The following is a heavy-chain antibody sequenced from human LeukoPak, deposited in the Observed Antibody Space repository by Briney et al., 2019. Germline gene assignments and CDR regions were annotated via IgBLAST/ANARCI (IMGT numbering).Heavy chain of an antibody. CDR3: ARVGGDYDLYYYYYMDV. CDR1: GYTFTSYD. CDR2: MNPNSGNT. Sequence: ASVKVSCKASGYTFTSYDINWVRQATGQGLEWMGWMNPNSGNTGYAQKFQGRVTITRNTSISTAYMELSSLRSEDTAVYYCARVGGDYDLYYYYYMDVWGKGTTVTISS. J-gene: IGHJ6*03. V-gene: IGHV1-8*03. D-gene: IGHD4-17*01.